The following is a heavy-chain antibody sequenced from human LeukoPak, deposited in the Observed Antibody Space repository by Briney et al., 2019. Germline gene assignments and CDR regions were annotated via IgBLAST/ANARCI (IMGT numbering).Heavy chain of an antibody. CDR1: GYTFTSYD. J-gene: IGHJ4*02. CDR2: MNPNSGDT. V-gene: IGHV1-8*01. CDR3: AKSYYYDSSGYPRD. D-gene: IGHD3-22*01. Sequence: GASVKVSCKASGYTFTSYDINWVRQATGQGLEWMGWMNPNSGDTGYVQKFQGRVTMTRNTSISTAYMELSSLRSEDTAVYYCAKSYYYDSSGYPRDWGQGTLVTVSS.